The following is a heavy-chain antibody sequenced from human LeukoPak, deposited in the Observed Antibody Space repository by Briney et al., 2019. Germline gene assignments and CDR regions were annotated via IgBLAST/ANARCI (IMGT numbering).Heavy chain of an antibody. D-gene: IGHD2-2*01. CDR3: ARGRCSSTSCYSDY. CDR2: IIPMIGTA. CDR1: GGTSSSYA. J-gene: IGHJ4*02. Sequence: SVKVSCKASGGTSSSYAISWVRQAPGQGLEWMGGIIPMIGTAKYAQKFQGRVTITADESTSTAYMELSSLRSEDTAVYYCARGRCSSTSCYSDYWGQGTLVTVSS. V-gene: IGHV1-69*13.